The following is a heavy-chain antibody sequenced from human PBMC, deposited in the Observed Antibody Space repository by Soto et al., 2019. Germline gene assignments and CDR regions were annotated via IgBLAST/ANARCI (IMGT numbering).Heavy chain of an antibody. Sequence: QLQLQESGPGLVKPSETLSLTCTVSGGSISSSSFYWGWIRQPPGKGLEWIGSIYYSGSTYYNPSLKSRVTISVDTSKNQFSLKLSSVTAADTAVYYCARHAVTHVRYLEWLSTSNWFDPWGQGTLVTVSS. D-gene: IGHD3-3*01. CDR2: IYYSGST. J-gene: IGHJ5*02. CDR1: GGSISSSSFY. V-gene: IGHV4-39*01. CDR3: ARHAVTHVRYLEWLSTSNWFDP.